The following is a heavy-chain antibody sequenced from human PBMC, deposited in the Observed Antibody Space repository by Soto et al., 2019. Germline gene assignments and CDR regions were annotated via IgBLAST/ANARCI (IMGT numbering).Heavy chain of an antibody. V-gene: IGHV4-39*01. Sequence: PSEILSLTCTVSGGSISSSSYYWGWIRQPPGKGLEWIGSIYYSGSTYYNPSLKSRVTISVDTSKNQFSLKLSSVTAADTAVYYCARHAAFSAAAGIDPWGQGTLVTVSS. J-gene: IGHJ5*02. D-gene: IGHD6-13*01. CDR2: IYYSGST. CDR3: ARHAAFSAAAGIDP. CDR1: GGSISSSSYY.